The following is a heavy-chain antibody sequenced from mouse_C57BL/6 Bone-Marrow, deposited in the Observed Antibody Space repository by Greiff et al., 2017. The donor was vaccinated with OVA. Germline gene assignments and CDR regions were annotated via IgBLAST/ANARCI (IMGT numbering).Heavy chain of an antibody. CDR1: GYTFTSYG. CDR2: IYPRSGST. J-gene: IGHJ1*03. V-gene: IGHV1-81*01. D-gene: IGHD1-1*01. Sequence: QVQLQQSGAELARPGASVKLSCKASGYTFTSYGISWVKQRTGQGLEWIGEIYPRSGSTNYNEKFKGKATLTADKSSSTAYMELRSLTSEDSAVYFCAYCGSSYWYFDVWGTGTTVTVSS. CDR3: AYCGSSYWYFDV.